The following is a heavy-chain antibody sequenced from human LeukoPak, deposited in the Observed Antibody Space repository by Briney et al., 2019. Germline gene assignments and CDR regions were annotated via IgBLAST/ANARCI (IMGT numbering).Heavy chain of an antibody. Sequence: NAGGSLRLSCAASGFTFSSYSMNWVRQAPGKGLEWVSSISSSSSYIYYADSVKGRFTISRDNAKNSLYLQMNSLRAEDTAVYYCANHPSIAARLGAFDIWGQGTMVTVSS. CDR1: GFTFSSYS. V-gene: IGHV3-21*04. J-gene: IGHJ3*02. CDR2: ISSSSSYI. D-gene: IGHD6-6*01. CDR3: ANHPSIAARLGAFDI.